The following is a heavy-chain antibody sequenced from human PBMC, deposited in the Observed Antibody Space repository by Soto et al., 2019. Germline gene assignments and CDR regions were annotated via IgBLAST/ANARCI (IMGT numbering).Heavy chain of an antibody. J-gene: IGHJ4*02. CDR2: IIPILSIA. V-gene: IGHV1-69*02. CDR1: GGTFSSYT. Sequence: QVQLVQSGAEVKKPGSSVKVSCKASGGTFSSYTISWVRQAPGQGLEWMGRIIPILSIANYAQKFQGRVTITADKSTSTAYMELSSLRSEDTAVYYCARGEVASDFDYWGQGTLVTVSS. D-gene: IGHD5-12*01. CDR3: ARGEVASDFDY.